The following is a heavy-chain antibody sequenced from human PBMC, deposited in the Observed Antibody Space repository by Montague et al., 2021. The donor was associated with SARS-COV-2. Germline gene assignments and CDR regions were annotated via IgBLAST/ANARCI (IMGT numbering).Heavy chain of an antibody. CDR2: FDHAGTK. CDR1: GGSIRSHL. D-gene: IGHD3-10*01. J-gene: IGHJ4*02. Sequence: SETLSLTCTVSGGSIRSHLWSWIRQSPRKGLGWIGYFDHAGTKKYNPSLTTRVTISGDTSKNQYSLRLTSVTTAATASYYCARSGGVPMDWGQGSLVTVSS. CDR3: ARSGGVPMD. V-gene: IGHV4-59*11.